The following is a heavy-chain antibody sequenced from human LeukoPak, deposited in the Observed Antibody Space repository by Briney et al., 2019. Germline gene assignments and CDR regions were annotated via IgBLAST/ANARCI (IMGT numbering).Heavy chain of an antibody. CDR3: ARARIAVAGSDY. D-gene: IGHD6-19*01. CDR2: IYSGGGYT. V-gene: IGHV1-46*02. CDR1: GYNFNTDN. J-gene: IGHJ4*02. Sequence: GASVKVSCKASGYNFNTDNMHWMRQAPGQRLEWMGIIYSGGGYTSAQKFQGRVTMTRDTSTSAVYMELRSLRSDDTAVYYCARARIAVAGSDYWGQGTLVTVSS.